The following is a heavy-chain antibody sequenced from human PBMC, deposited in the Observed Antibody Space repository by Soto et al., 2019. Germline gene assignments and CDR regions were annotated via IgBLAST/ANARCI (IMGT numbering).Heavy chain of an antibody. D-gene: IGHD3-22*01. Sequence: GASVKVSCKASGYTFTSYYMHWVRQAPGQGLEWMGIINPSGGSTSYAQKFQGRVTMTRDTSTSTVYMELSSLRSEDTAVYYCASNYDSSGYYSLGYYGMDVWGQGTTVTVSS. V-gene: IGHV1-46*01. CDR2: INPSGGST. CDR3: ASNYDSSGYYSLGYYGMDV. CDR1: GYTFTSYY. J-gene: IGHJ6*02.